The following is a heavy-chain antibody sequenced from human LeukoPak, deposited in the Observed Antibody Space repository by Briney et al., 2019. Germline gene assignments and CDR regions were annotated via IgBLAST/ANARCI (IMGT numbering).Heavy chain of an antibody. D-gene: IGHD2-15*01. Sequence: SETLSLTCTASGGSISSSSYYWAWIRQPPGKGREWIESIYYCGSTHYHTSLKSRVTISVDTSKNKFSMKLSSVTAADTAVYYGARLGDCSGGSCYIYPPVYWGQGTLVTVSS. V-gene: IGHV4-39*01. CDR1: GGSISSSSYY. CDR2: IYYCGST. J-gene: IGHJ4*02. CDR3: ARLGDCSGGSCYIYPPVY.